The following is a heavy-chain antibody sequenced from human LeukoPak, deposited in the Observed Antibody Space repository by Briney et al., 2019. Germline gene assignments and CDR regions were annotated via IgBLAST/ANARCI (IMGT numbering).Heavy chain of an antibody. V-gene: IGHV4-39*07. CDR3: ARRVGFDWLPNWFDP. J-gene: IGHJ5*02. Sequence: SETLSLTCTVSGGSISSSSYYWGWIRQPPGKGLEWIGSIFYSGSTYYNPPLKSRVTISVDTSKNQFSLKVSSVTAADTAVYYCARRVGFDWLPNWFDPWGQGTLVTVSS. D-gene: IGHD3-9*01. CDR2: IFYSGST. CDR1: GGSISSSSYY.